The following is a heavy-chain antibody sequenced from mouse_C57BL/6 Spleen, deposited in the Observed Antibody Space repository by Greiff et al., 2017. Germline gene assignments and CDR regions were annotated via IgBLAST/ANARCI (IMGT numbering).Heavy chain of an antibody. V-gene: IGHV1-52*01. CDR1: GYTFTSYW. CDR3: AVTTVVATGYFDV. Sequence: VQLQQPGAELVRPGSSVKLSCKASGYTFTSYWMHWVKQRPIQGLEWIGNIDPSDSETHYNQKFKDKATLTVDKSSSTAYMQLSSLTSEDSAVYYCAVTTVVATGYFDVWGTGTTVTVSS. D-gene: IGHD1-1*01. J-gene: IGHJ1*03. CDR2: IDPSDSET.